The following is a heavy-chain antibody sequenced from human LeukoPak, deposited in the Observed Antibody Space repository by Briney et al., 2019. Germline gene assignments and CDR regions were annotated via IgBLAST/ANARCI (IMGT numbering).Heavy chain of an antibody. CDR2: IIPIFGTA. D-gene: IGHD4-23*01. V-gene: IGHV1-69*13. CDR3: ARVPLPYGGNYYFDY. J-gene: IGHJ4*02. CDR1: GGTFSSYA. Sequence: SVKFSCKASGGTFSSYAISWVRQAPGQGLEWMGGIIPIFGTANYAQKFQGRVTITADESTSTAYMELSSLRSEDTAVYYCARVPLPYGGNYYFDYWGQGTLVTVSS.